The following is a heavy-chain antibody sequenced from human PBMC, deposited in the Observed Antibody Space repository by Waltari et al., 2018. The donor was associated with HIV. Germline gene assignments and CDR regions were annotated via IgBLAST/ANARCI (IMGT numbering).Heavy chain of an antibody. J-gene: IGHJ4*02. Sequence: QVQLQQWGAGLLKPSETLSLTCAVYGGSFSGYYWSWIRQPPGKGMEWIGEINHSGNTNYNPSLKGRVTISVDTSKNQFSLKLSSVTAADTAVYYCARGPTPYPSINDYWGQGTLVTVSS. CDR1: GGSFSGYY. D-gene: IGHD4-4*01. CDR3: ARGPTPYPSINDY. V-gene: IGHV4-34*01. CDR2: INHSGNT.